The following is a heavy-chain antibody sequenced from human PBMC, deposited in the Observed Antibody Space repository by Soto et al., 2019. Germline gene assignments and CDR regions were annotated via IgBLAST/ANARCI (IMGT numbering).Heavy chain of an antibody. CDR1: EFTFSNYA. V-gene: IGHV3-23*01. Sequence: GGSLRLSCAASEFTFSNYAMSWVRQAPGKGLEWVSSISDNGGTTYYADSVKGRFTISRDNSKNTLYLQMNSLRAEDTAVYYCAKGLQQLIDYFDYWGQGTLVTVSS. J-gene: IGHJ4*02. D-gene: IGHD6-13*01. CDR3: AKGLQQLIDYFDY. CDR2: ISDNGGTT.